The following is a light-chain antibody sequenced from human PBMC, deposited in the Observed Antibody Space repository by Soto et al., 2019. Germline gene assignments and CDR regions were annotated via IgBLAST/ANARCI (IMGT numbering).Light chain of an antibody. V-gene: IGKV3-20*01. CDR2: GAS. Sequence: DIVLTQSPGTLSLSPGERATLSCKASQSVNSLYIAWYRQKPGRAPRLLIFGASSRATGIPDRFRGSGSGTDFTLTISRLEPADFAVYYCQQYGSSPTFGGGTKVEI. CDR1: QSVNSLY. CDR3: QQYGSSPT. J-gene: IGKJ4*01.